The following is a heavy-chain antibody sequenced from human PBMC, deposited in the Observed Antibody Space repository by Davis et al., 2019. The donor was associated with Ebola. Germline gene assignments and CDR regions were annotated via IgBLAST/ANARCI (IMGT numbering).Heavy chain of an antibody. D-gene: IGHD6-19*01. CDR3: AKDGLAVAEH. Sequence: PGGSLRLSCAASGFTFSSYSMNWVRQAPGKGLEWVSYISSSSSTIYYADSVKGRLTISRDNSKNTLYLQMNSLRAEDTAVYYCAKDGLAVAEHWGQGTLVTVSS. CDR1: GFTFSSYS. CDR2: ISSSSSTI. V-gene: IGHV3-48*01. J-gene: IGHJ1*01.